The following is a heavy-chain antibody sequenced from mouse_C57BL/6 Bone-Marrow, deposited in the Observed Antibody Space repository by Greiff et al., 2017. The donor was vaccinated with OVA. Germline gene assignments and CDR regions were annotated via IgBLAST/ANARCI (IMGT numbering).Heavy chain of an antibody. V-gene: IGHV1-50*01. CDR1: GYTFTSYW. Sequence: QVQLQQPGAELVKPGASVKLSCKASGYTFTSYWMQWVKQRPGQGLEWIGEIDPSDSYTNYNQKFKGKATLTVDTSSSTAYMQLSSLTSEDSAVYYGARDYGTCDYWGQGTTLTVSS. D-gene: IGHD1-1*01. J-gene: IGHJ2*01. CDR2: IDPSDSYT. CDR3: ARDYGTCDY.